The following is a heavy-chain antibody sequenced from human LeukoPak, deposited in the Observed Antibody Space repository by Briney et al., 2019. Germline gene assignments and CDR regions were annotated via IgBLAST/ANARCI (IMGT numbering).Heavy chain of an antibody. D-gene: IGHD3-16*01. CDR3: ATSSGRYVGLYDY. J-gene: IGHJ4*02. Sequence: PSETLSLTCSVYNGSFSGYYWSWIRQPPGKGLEWIGEPNESGSTNYNPSLKSRVTISVDTSKDQFSLRLTSVTAADTAVYYCATSSGRYVGLYDYWGQGTLVTVSS. V-gene: IGHV4-34*01. CDR2: PNESGST. CDR1: NGSFSGYY.